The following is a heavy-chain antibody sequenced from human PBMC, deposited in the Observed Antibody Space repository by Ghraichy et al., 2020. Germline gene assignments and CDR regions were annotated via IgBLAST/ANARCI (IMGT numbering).Heavy chain of an antibody. V-gene: IGHV3-23*01. Sequence: GGSLRLSCAASGFTFSTHAMNWVRQAPGKGLEWVSDISDDGGDTYYADSVKGRFTISRDNSQNTLYLQMNSLTAEDTAVYYCAKGTATRWIYFDYWGQGTLVTVSS. CDR3: AKGTATRWIYFDY. D-gene: IGHD4-17*01. CDR2: ISDDGGDT. CDR1: GFTFSTHA. J-gene: IGHJ4*02.